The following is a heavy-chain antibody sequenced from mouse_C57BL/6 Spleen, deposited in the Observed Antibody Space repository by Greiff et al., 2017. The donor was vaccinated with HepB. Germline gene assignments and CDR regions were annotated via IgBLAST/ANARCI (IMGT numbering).Heavy chain of an antibody. D-gene: IGHD2-4*01. CDR1: GYSITSGYY. V-gene: IGHV3-6*01. CDR2: ISYDGSN. CDR3: ARVGSYDYDDGNAMDY. Sequence: DVQLQESGPGLVKPSQSLSLTCSVTGYSITSGYYWNWIRQFPGNKLEWMGYISYDGSNNYNPSLKNRISITRDTSKNQFFLKLNSVTTEDTATYYCARVGSYDYDDGNAMDYWGQGTSVTVSS. J-gene: IGHJ4*01.